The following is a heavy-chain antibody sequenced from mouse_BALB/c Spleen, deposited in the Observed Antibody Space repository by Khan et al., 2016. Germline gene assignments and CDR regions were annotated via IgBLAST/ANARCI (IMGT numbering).Heavy chain of an antibody. CDR3: ATGTSGYWYYFDY. CDR2: IHYSGST. J-gene: IGHJ2*01. CDR1: GYSIPSHYS. Sequence: EVQLQESGPDLVKPSQSLSLTCTVTGYSIPSHYSWHWIRHFPGNKLEWMGYIHYSGSTNYNPSLQSRISITRDTSKNQFFLQLNSVTTEDTATYYCATGTSGYWYYFDYWGQGTTLTVSS. V-gene: IGHV3-1*02. D-gene: IGHD3-1*01.